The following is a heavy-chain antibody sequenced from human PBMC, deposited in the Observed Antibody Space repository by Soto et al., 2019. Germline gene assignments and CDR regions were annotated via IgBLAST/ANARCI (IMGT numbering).Heavy chain of an antibody. CDR3: ATALGCRSNSCTLDY. J-gene: IGHJ4*02. D-gene: IGHD2-2*01. V-gene: IGHV1-69*01. CDR2: IIPVSGAA. Sequence: QVQLVQSGAEVKKPGSSVKVSCKASGVTFGSYACSWVRQSPGQGLEWMGGIIPVSGAAHYAQKFQGRVTSTADESTSTADMELSSLSSQDTAVYYCATALGCRSNSCTLDYWGQGTRVIVSS. CDR1: GVTFGSYA.